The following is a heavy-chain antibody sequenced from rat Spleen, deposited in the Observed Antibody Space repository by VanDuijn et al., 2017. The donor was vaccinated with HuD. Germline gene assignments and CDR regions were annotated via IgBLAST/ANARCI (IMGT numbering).Heavy chain of an antibody. V-gene: IGHV2-15*01. CDR2: MWSGGTT. Sequence: QVQLKESGPGLVKPSETLSLTCTVSGFSLTSYHVSWVRQPPGKGLEWIGAMWSGGTTDYNSALKSRLSISRDTSTSQVCLKMNSLQTEDTAIYFCTREGYNNWGAFAYWGQGTLVTVSS. D-gene: IGHD1-10*01. CDR1: GFSLTSYH. CDR3: TREGYNNWGAFAY. J-gene: IGHJ3*01.